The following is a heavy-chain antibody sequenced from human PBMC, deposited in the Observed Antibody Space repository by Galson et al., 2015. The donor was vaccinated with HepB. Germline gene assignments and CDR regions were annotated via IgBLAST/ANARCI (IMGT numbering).Heavy chain of an antibody. V-gene: IGHV1-46*01. Sequence: SVKVSCKASGYTFTSYYMHWVRQAPGQGLEWMGIINPSGGSTSYAQKFQGRVTMTRDTSTSTVYMELSSLRSEDTAVYYCARDFPAYCGGDCALDAFDIWGQGTMVTVSS. J-gene: IGHJ3*02. CDR2: INPSGGST. CDR1: GYTFTSYY. CDR3: ARDFPAYCGGDCALDAFDI. D-gene: IGHD2-21*02.